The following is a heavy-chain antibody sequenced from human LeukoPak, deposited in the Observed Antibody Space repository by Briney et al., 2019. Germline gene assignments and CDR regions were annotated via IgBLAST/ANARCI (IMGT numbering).Heavy chain of an antibody. Sequence: GGSLRLSCAASGFTFSSHSMNWVRQAPGKGLEWVSYISSSSSTIYYAGSVKGRFTISRDNAKNSLYLQMNSLRAEDTAVYYCARGAYYYEDWGQGTLVTVSS. V-gene: IGHV3-48*01. CDR3: ARGAYYYED. D-gene: IGHD3-22*01. CDR2: ISSSSSTI. J-gene: IGHJ4*02. CDR1: GFTFSSHS.